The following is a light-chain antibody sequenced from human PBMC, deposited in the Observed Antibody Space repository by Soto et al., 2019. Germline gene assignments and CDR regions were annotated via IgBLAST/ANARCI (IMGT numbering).Light chain of an antibody. CDR2: EIT. V-gene: IGLV2-8*01. CDR1: SSDIGSYKL. CDR3: SSHGGSDNYVL. Sequence: QSVLTQPPSASGSPGQSVTISCTGSSSDIGSYKLVSWYQQHPGKAPKLIIYEITERPSGVPDRFSGSKSGNTASLTVSGLQAEDEANYYCSSHGGSDNYVLFGGGTKLTVL. J-gene: IGLJ2*01.